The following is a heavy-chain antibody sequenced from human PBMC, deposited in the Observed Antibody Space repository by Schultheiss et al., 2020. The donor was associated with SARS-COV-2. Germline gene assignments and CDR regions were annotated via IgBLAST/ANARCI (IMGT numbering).Heavy chain of an antibody. V-gene: IGHV4-34*01. CDR1: GESFTSYS. CDR2: IHHTGGT. CDR3: ARGGSEYSSSSVAEWFDP. D-gene: IGHD6-6*01. Sequence: SETLSLTCAVYGESFTSYSWSWVRQSPGKALQWIGDIHHTGGTNYNPPLMGRVTISVDTSKNQFSLKLSSVTAADTAVYYCARGGSEYSSSSVAEWFDPWGQGTLVTVSS. J-gene: IGHJ5*02.